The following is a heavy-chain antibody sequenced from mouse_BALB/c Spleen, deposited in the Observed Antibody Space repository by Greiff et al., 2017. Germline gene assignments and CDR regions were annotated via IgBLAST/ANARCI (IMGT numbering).Heavy chain of an antibody. Sequence: QVQLQQSGAELVKPGASVKLSCKASGYTFTSYYMYWVKQRPGQGLEWIGEINPSNGGTNFNEKFKSKATLTVDKSSSTAYMQLSSLTSEDSAVYYCTRGYYGAMDYWGQGTSVTVSS. V-gene: IGHV1S81*02. CDR3: TRGYYGAMDY. D-gene: IGHD1-1*01. J-gene: IGHJ4*01. CDR2: INPSNGGT. CDR1: GYTFTSYY.